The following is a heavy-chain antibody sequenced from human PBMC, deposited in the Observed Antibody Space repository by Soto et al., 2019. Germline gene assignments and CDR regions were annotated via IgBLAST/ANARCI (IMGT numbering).Heavy chain of an antibody. Sequence: EASVKVSCKASGYTFTSYGIHWVRQAPRQRLEWMGWINAANGDTKYSPKFQGRVTITRDTSASTAYMELSSLRSEDTAVYYCVRRHVSATGIDWFDPWGQGTLVTVSS. J-gene: IGHJ5*02. CDR2: INAANGDT. CDR1: GYTFTSYG. D-gene: IGHD6-13*01. CDR3: VRRHVSATGIDWFDP. V-gene: IGHV1-3*01.